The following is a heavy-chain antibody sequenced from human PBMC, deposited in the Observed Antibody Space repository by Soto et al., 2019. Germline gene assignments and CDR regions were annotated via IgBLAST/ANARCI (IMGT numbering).Heavy chain of an antibody. CDR2: ISNDGDYK. CDR1: EFTFSSHL. D-gene: IGHD1-26*01. V-gene: IGHV3-30*03. CDR3: ARDEAFSAPYYLDY. Sequence: VQLVESEGGVVQPGRSLRLSCVASEFTFSSHLMHWVRQAPGKGLEWVAFISNDGDYKNYADYVKGRFTISRDNSKDTVYLEIHSLRPEDTALYHCARDEAFSAPYYLDYWGQGTLVIVS. J-gene: IGHJ4*02.